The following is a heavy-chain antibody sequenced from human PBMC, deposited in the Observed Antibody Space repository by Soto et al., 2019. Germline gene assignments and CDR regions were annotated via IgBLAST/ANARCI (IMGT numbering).Heavy chain of an antibody. CDR2: ILPIFTTS. Sequence: QVQLVQSGADMKKPGSSVRVSCRTSGGSFSNHAIKWVRLAPGQGLEWMGGILPIFTTSDYAQNFQGRLSFTSDETTSTVYMELSRLRSDDTAVYYCARGSLGRPYYFDFWGQGTLVTVSS. J-gene: IGHJ4*02. D-gene: IGHD3-16*01. CDR3: ARGSLGRPYYFDF. V-gene: IGHV1-69*01. CDR1: GGSFSNHA.